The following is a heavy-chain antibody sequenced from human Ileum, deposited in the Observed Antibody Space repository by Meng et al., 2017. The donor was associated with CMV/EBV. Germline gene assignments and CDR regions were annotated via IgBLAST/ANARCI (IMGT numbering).Heavy chain of an antibody. J-gene: IGHJ4*02. CDR2: SSGRAMTT. D-gene: IGHD5-18*01. CDR1: GFTFSSYA. Sequence: GESLKIPRAAPGFTFSSYAMSWVRQAPGKGLEWVATSSGRAMTTFHAHPVKRSFTISRDNSKNTLYLQMSSMCAEDEGVYYCAKDVSSGFSFDHFDYWGQGTLVTVSS. V-gene: IGHV3-23*01. CDR3: AKDVSSGFSFDHFDY.